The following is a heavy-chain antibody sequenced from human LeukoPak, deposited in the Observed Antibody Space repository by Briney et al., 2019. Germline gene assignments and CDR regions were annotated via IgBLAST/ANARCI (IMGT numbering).Heavy chain of an antibody. CDR2: IYYSGST. D-gene: IGHD3-22*01. CDR1: GGSFSGYY. Sequence: SETLSLTCAVYGGSFSGYYWSWIRQPPGKGLEWIGYIYYSGSTNYNPSLKSRVTISVDTSKNQFSLKLSSVTAADTAVYYCARVGYYYDSSGYYRAFDIWGQGTMVTVSS. CDR3: ARVGYYYDSSGYYRAFDI. V-gene: IGHV4-59*01. J-gene: IGHJ3*02.